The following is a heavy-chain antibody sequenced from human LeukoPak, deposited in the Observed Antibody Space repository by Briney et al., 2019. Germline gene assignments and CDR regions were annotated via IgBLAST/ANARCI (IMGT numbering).Heavy chain of an antibody. D-gene: IGHD1-26*01. Sequence: PSETLSLTFTVSGGSISSYYWSWIRQPAGKGLEWIGRIYTSGSTNYNPSLKGRVTISVDTSKKRFSLKLSSVTAADSAVYYCVRRSLLRTVGYYYALDVWGQGTTVTVSS. J-gene: IGHJ6*02. CDR2: IYTSGST. V-gene: IGHV4-4*07. CDR1: GGSISSYY. CDR3: VRRSLLRTVGYYYALDV.